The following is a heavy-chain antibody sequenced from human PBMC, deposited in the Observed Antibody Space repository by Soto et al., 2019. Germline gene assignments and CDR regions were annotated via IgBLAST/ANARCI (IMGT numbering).Heavy chain of an antibody. CDR2: IYYSGST. Sequence: SETLSLTCTVSGGSISSSSYYWGWIRQPPGKGLEWIGSIYYSGSTYYNPSLKSRVTISVDTSKNQFSLKLSSVTAADTAVYYCARHYLQAANYFDYWGQGTLVTVSS. J-gene: IGHJ4*02. D-gene: IGHD2-2*01. CDR3: ARHYLQAANYFDY. V-gene: IGHV4-39*01. CDR1: GGSISSSSYY.